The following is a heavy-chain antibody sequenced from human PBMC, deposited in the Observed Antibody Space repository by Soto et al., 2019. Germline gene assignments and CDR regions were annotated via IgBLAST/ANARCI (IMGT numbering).Heavy chain of an antibody. J-gene: IGHJ4*02. D-gene: IGHD3-10*01. Sequence: GGSLRLSCVGSGFNFVSYALSWVRQAPGRGLEWISGISGSGSPTDYADSVKGRFSISRDNPKNILYLQMSGLRAEDTAVYYCTKMAGSGNYYSNFDYWGQGTQVTVSS. CDR1: GFNFVSYA. V-gene: IGHV3-23*01. CDR2: ISGSGSPT. CDR3: TKMAGSGNYYSNFDY.